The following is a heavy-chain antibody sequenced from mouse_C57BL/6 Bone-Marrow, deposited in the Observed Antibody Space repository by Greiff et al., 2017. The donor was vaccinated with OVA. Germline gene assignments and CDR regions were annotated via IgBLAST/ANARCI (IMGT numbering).Heavy chain of an antibody. CDR2: IDPANGNT. CDR1: GFNIKNTY. Sequence: EVMLVESVAELVRPGASVKLSCTASGFNIKNTYMHWVKQRPEQGLEWIGRIDPANGNTKYAPKFQGKATITADTSSNTAYLQLSSLTSEDTAIYYCARRVYYGSTFDYWGQGTTLTVSS. D-gene: IGHD1-1*01. J-gene: IGHJ2*01. V-gene: IGHV14-3*01. CDR3: ARRVYYGSTFDY.